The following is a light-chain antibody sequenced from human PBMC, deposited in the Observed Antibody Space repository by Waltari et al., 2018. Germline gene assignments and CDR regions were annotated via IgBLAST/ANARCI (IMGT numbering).Light chain of an antibody. CDR3: QHANSFPFT. CDR2: GAS. V-gene: IGKV1D-12*01. CDR1: QGIRSW. J-gene: IGKJ3*01. Sequence: DIQMTQSPSSVSASVGDRVTITCRASQGIRSWLAWYQQKPGKATKLLIYGASSLQSGVPARFSGSGSGTDFTLTISSPQPEDFATYFCQHANSFPFTFGPGTKVDIK.